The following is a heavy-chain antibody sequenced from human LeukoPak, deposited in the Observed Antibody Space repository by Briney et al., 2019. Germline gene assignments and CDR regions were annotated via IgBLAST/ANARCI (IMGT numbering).Heavy chain of an antibody. D-gene: IGHD2-15*01. V-gene: IGHV3-21*01. Sequence: GGSLRLSCAASGFTFSSYSMNWVRQAPGKGLEWVSSISSSSSYIYYADSVKGRFTISRDNAKNSLYLQMNSLRAEDTAVYYCARAGGYCGRISCPYYFDYWGRGSLVAVSS. CDR1: GFTFSSYS. CDR2: ISSSSSYI. J-gene: IGHJ4*02. CDR3: ARAGGYCGRISCPYYFDY.